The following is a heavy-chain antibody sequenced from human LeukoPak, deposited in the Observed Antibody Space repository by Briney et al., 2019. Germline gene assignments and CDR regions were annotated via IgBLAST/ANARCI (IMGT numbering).Heavy chain of an antibody. J-gene: IGHJ1*01. CDR1: GGSIINSNW. D-gene: IGHD3-10*01. Sequence: PSETLSLTCAVSGGSIINSNWWSWVRQPPGKGLEWIGEIYHSGSANCNPSLKSRVTILIDKSKNQFSLKLSPVTAADTAVYYCASGFSMDGGVIKEDMLRWGRGTLVAVSS. CDR2: IYHSGSA. V-gene: IGHV4/OR15-8*01. CDR3: ASGFSMDGGVIKEDMLR.